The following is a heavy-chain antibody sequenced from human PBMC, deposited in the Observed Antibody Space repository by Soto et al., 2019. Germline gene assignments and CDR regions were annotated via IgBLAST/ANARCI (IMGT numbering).Heavy chain of an antibody. J-gene: IGHJ6*02. D-gene: IGHD6-19*01. CDR3: ARVYVAVAGAAYYYYGMDV. CDR2: INHSGST. Sequence: SETLSLTCAVYGGSFSGYYWSWIRQPPGKGLEWIGEINHSGSTNYNPSLKSRVTISVDTSKNQFSLKLSSVTAADTAVYYCARVYVAVAGAAYYYYGMDVWGQGTTVTVSS. CDR1: GGSFSGYY. V-gene: IGHV4-34*01.